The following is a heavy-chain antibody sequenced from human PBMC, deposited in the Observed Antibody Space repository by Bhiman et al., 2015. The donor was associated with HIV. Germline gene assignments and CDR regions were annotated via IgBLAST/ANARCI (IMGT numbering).Heavy chain of an antibody. J-gene: IGHJ4*02. V-gene: IGHV3-11*04. CDR2: ISSSGDRK. D-gene: IGHD6-19*01. Sequence: QLVESGGGLATPGGSLRLSCAASGFTFSDHYMSWIRQAPGKGLEWVSYISSSGDRKYYADSVKGRFTMSRDNAKNSMYLQMNSLRVEDTAVYFCVRGQWLVLGVEDYWGQGTLVTV. CDR3: VRGQWLVLGVEDY. CDR1: GFTFSDHY.